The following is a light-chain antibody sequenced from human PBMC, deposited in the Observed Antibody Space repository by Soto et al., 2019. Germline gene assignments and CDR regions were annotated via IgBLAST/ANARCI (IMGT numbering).Light chain of an antibody. CDR1: SSNSGSNT. J-gene: IGLJ2*01. V-gene: IGLV1-44*01. CDR2: SNT. CDR3: AAWDDSLNGLVV. Sequence: QSVLTQPPSASGTPGHRITISCSGSSSNSGSNTVTWYQQFPGTAPKLLIYSNTLRPSGVPDRFSGSKSGPSAALAISGLQSEDEADYYSAAWDDSLNGLVVFGRGTQLTVL.